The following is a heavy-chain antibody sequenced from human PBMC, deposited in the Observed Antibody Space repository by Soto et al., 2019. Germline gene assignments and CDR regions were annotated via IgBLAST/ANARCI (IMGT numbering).Heavy chain of an antibody. V-gene: IGHV3-66*01. D-gene: IGHD3-3*01. J-gene: IGHJ4*02. CDR3: ARGHYDFWSGYYDPKKDY. CDR2: VYSGGST. CDR1: GFTVSSNY. Sequence: GGSLRLSCAASGFTVSSNYMSWVRQAPGKGLEWVSVVYSGGSTYYADSVKGRFTISRDNSKNTLYLQMNSLRAEDTAVYYCARGHYDFWSGYYDPKKDYWGQGTLVTVSS.